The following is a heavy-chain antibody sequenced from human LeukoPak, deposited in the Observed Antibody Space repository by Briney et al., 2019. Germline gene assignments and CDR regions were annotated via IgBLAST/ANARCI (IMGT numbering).Heavy chain of an antibody. CDR1: GVSFSGYY. CDR3: ARVTTGSTTLDS. J-gene: IGHJ5*01. D-gene: IGHD1-1*01. V-gene: IGHV4-34*01. Sequence: PSETLSLTCAVYGVSFSGYYWSWIRQPPGKGLEWIGEINHSGSTNYNPSLKSRVTISVDTSKNQFSLKLSSVTAADTAVFYCARVTTGSTTLDSWGQGILVTVSS. CDR2: INHSGST.